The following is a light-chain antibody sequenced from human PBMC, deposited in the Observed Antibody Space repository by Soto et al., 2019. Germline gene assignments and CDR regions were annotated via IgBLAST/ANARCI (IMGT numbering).Light chain of an antibody. Sequence: EILFTQSPAPLSFFPGEKATPSFRASQSVSNYFAWYQQKPGQAPRLLIYDASNRATGIPARFSGSGSGTDFTLTISSLEPEDFAVYYCQQRSNWPLTFGQGTKVDIK. CDR1: QSVSNY. J-gene: IGKJ1*01. V-gene: IGKV3-11*01. CDR3: QQRSNWPLT. CDR2: DAS.